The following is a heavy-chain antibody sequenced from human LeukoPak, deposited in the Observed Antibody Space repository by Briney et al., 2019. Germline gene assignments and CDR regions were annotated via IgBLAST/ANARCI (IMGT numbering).Heavy chain of an antibody. Sequence: PSETLSLTCTVSGGSIISYYWSWIRQPPGKGLEWIGYIDYSGSTNYNPSLKSRVTISVGTSKNQFSLKLNSVTAADTAVYYCARRRTTGLSGYMDVWGKGTTVTVSS. CDR3: ARRRTTGLSGYMDV. CDR1: GGSIISYY. V-gene: IGHV4-59*08. CDR2: IDYSGST. J-gene: IGHJ6*03. D-gene: IGHD2-2*01.